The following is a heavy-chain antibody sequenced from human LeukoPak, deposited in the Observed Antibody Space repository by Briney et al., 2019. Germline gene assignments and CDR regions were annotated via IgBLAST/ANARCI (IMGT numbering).Heavy chain of an antibody. CDR2: INHSGST. D-gene: IGHD3-10*01. CDR1: GGSFSGYY. J-gene: IGHJ5*02. V-gene: IGHV4-34*01. CDR3: ARQRRTMVRGSSGYNWFDP. Sequence: SETLSLTCAVYGGSFSGYYWSWIRQPPGKGLEWIGEINHSGSTYYNPSLKSRVTISVDTSKNQFSLKLSSVTAADTAVYYCARQRRTMVRGSSGYNWFDPWGQGTLVTVSS.